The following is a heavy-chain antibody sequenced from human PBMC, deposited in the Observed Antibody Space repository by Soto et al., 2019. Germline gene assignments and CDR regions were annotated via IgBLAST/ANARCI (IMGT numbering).Heavy chain of an antibody. CDR1: GFTFSSYW. V-gene: IGHV3-7*05. J-gene: IGHJ6*02. CDR3: ARDGGELRQSVLEYHYGMDV. CDR2: IKQDGSEK. Sequence: PGGSLRLSCAASGFTFSSYWMSWVRQAPGKGLEWVANIKQDGSEKYYVDSVKGRFTISRDNAKNSLYLQMNSLRAEDTAVYYCARDGGELRQSVLEYHYGMDVWGQGTTVTVSS. D-gene: IGHD1-7*01.